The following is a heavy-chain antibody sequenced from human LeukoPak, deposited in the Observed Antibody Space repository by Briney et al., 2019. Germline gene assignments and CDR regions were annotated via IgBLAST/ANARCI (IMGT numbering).Heavy chain of an antibody. J-gene: IGHJ5*02. CDR1: GGTFSSYA. Sequence: SVKVSCKASGGTFSSYAISWVRQAPGQGLEWMGGIIPIFGTANYAQKFQGRVTITADESTSTAYMELSSLRSEDTAVYYCARDLTVASNSYNWFDPWGQGTLVTVSS. V-gene: IGHV1-69*13. CDR2: IIPIFGTA. CDR3: ARDLTVASNSYNWFDP. D-gene: IGHD4-23*01.